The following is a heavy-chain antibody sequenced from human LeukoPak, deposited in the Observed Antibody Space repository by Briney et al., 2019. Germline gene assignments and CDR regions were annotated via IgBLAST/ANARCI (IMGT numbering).Heavy chain of an antibody. CDR3: ARGRLVATITGYYYYYMDV. Sequence: ASVKVSCKASGYTFTSYAMHWVRQAPGQRLEWMGWINAGNGNTKYSQEFQGRATITRDTSASTAYMELSSLRSEDMAVYYCARGRLVATITGYYYYYMDVWGKGTTVTVSS. CDR2: INAGNGNT. CDR1: GYTFTSYA. J-gene: IGHJ6*03. V-gene: IGHV1-3*03. D-gene: IGHD5-12*01.